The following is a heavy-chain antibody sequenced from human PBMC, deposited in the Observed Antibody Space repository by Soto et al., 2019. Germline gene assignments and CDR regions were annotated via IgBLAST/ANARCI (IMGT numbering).Heavy chain of an antibody. J-gene: IGHJ4*02. CDR2: IKPGTSDI. CDR1: GYRFGSAW. V-gene: IGHV5-51*01. CDR3: ARQIYDSDTGPNFQYYFDS. D-gene: IGHD3-22*01. Sequence: GESLKISCKGVGYRFGSAWIGWVRQMPGKGLEWMGLIKPGTSDIRYSPPFRGQVTISADEAVTTAYLQWSGLKAPDTAMYYCARQIYDSDTGPNFQYYFDSWGQGTPVTVSS.